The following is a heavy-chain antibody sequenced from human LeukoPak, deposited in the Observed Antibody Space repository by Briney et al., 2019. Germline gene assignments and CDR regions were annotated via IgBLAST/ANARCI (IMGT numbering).Heavy chain of an antibody. D-gene: IGHD4-23*01. CDR3: AKDQYGGNPQYYFDY. Sequence: PGGSLRLSCAASGFTFTNAWTSWVRQAPGKGLEWGGRIKSKTDGGTTDYAAPVKGRFTISRDNSKNTLYLQMNSLRAEDTAVYYCAKDQYGGNPQYYFDYWGQGTLVTVSS. V-gene: IGHV3-15*01. CDR2: IKSKTDGGTT. J-gene: IGHJ4*02. CDR1: GFTFTNAW.